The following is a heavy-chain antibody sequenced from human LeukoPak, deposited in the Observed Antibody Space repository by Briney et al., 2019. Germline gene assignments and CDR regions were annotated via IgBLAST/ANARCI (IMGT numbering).Heavy chain of an antibody. J-gene: IGHJ4*02. Sequence: ASVKVSCKASGYPYTSYGITWVRQAPGRGLEWMGWVSAYNRNTNYAQKFQGRVTMTTDTSTSTAYMEPTSLRSDDTAVYYCATSPGSAWAYYFDYWGQGTLVTVSP. CDR1: GYPYTSYG. CDR3: ATSPGSAWAYYFDY. V-gene: IGHV1-18*01. D-gene: IGHD6-19*01. CDR2: VSAYNRNT.